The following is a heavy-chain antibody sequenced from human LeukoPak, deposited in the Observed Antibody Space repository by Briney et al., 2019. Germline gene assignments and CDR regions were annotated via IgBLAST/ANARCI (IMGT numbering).Heavy chain of an antibody. CDR1: GFTFSSYW. J-gene: IGHJ4*02. V-gene: IGHV3-74*01. CDR2: INSDGSST. CDR3: ARGELRYFDWLNY. Sequence: PGGSLRLSCAASGFTFSSYWMHWVRQAPGKGLVWVSRINSDGSSTSYADSVKGRFTISRDNAKDTLYLQMNSLRAEDTAVYYCARGELRYFDWLNYWGQGTLVTVSP. D-gene: IGHD3-9*01.